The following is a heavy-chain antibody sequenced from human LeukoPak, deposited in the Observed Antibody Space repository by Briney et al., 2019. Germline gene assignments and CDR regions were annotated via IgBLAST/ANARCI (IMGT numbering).Heavy chain of an antibody. V-gene: IGHV3-7*01. CDR1: GFTFSSYW. Sequence: LSGGSLRLSCAASGFTFSSYWMSWVRQAPGKGLEWVANIKQDGSEKYYVDSVKGRFTISRDNAKNSLYLQMNSLRAEDTAVYYCAREGGCIVVVPAANYFDYWGQGTLVTVSS. D-gene: IGHD2-2*01. J-gene: IGHJ4*02. CDR2: IKQDGSEK. CDR3: AREGGCIVVVPAANYFDY.